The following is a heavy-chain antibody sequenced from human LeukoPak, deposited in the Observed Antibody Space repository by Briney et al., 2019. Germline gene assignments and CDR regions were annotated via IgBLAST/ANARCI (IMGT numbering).Heavy chain of an antibody. CDR3: AKCRDYYYYFMDV. J-gene: IGHJ6*03. Sequence: GGPLRLSCSASGFTFSTFAMSWVRQAPGKGLEWVSSISGSGGGTYYADSVKGRFTISKDNSKNTLYLQMNSLRAEDTAVYYCAKCRDYYYYFMDVWGKGTTVTVSS. V-gene: IGHV3-23*01. CDR1: GFTFSTFA. CDR2: ISGSGGGT.